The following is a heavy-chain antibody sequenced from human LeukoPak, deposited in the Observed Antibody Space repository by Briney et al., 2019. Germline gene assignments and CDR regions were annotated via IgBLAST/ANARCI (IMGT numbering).Heavy chain of an antibody. CDR2: ISGSGGST. V-gene: IGHV3-23*01. J-gene: IGHJ4*02. D-gene: IGHD6-13*01. CDR3: AKAVGPYSSSWYVYFDY. CDR1: GGTFSSYA. Sequence: SCKASGGTFSSYAMSWVRQAPGKGLEWVSAISGSGGSTYYADSVKGRFTISRDNSKNTLYLQMNSLRAEDTAVYYCAKAVGPYSSSWYVYFDYWGQGTLVTVSS.